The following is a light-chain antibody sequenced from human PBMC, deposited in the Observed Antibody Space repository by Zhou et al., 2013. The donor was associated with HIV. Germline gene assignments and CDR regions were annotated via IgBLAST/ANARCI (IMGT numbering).Light chain of an antibody. CDR3: QQYGSSRGT. V-gene: IGKV3-20*01. CDR1: QSLASDF. J-gene: IGKJ2*01. CDR2: GTS. Sequence: EIVLTQSPDTLSLSPGESATLSCRASQSLASDFLAWYQQRGGQAPRLLIYGTSSRAAGTPDRFSGGGSGTDFTLTISRLEPEDFAVYYCQQYGSSRGTFGQGTKAGDQT.